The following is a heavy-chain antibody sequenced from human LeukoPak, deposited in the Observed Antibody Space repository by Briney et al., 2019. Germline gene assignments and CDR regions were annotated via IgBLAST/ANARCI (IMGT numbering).Heavy chain of an antibody. CDR1: EFTFSTYG. CDR2: ISNDGSKK. V-gene: IGHV3-30*18. J-gene: IGHJ4*02. D-gene: IGHD2-15*01. CDR3: AKITLVASTPFDY. Sequence: TGGSLRLSCAASEFTFSTYGMHWVRQAPGKGLEWVSVISNDGSKKYYADSVKGRFTISRDNSKNTLSLLMNSLSTEDTAVYYCAKITLVASTPFDYWGQGTLVTVSS.